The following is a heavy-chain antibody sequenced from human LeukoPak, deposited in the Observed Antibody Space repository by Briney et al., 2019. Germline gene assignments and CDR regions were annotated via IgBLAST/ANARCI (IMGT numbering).Heavy chain of an antibody. Sequence: PSETLSLSCAAYGVSFSGYYWSWIRQPPGKGLEWIGEINHSGSSNYYPSLKSRVTISVSTYTNHSLQMLSSSTAADTAAYYYARASFDSSRFDYGGQGTLVTASS. V-gene: IGHV4-34*01. CDR3: ARASFDSSRFDY. CDR2: INHSGSS. CDR1: GVSFSGYY. J-gene: IGHJ4*02. D-gene: IGHD3-22*01.